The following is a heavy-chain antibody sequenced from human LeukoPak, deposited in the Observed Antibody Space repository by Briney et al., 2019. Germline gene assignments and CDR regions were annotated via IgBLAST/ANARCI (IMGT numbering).Heavy chain of an antibody. Sequence: GGSLRLSCAASGFTFSSYGIHRVRQAPGKGLEWVAFIRYDGSEKYYADSVKGRFTISRDNSKNTLYLQMNTLRTEDTAVYYCAKGYSYGFDYWGQGTLVTVTS. J-gene: IGHJ4*02. CDR2: IRYDGSEK. CDR3: AKGYSYGFDY. D-gene: IGHD5-18*01. V-gene: IGHV3-30*02. CDR1: GFTFSSYG.